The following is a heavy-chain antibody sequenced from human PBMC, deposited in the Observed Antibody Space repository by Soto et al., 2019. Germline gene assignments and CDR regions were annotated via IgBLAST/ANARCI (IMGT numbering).Heavy chain of an antibody. J-gene: IGHJ5*02. CDR2: MNPNSGNT. V-gene: IGHV1-8*01. CDR1: GYTFTSYD. CDR3: ARVGFGVRGVIYNWFDP. Sequence: QVQLVQSGAEVKKPGASVKVSCKASGYTFTSYDINWVRQATGQGLEWMGWMNPNSGNTGYAQKFQGRVTMTRNTSISTAYMELSSLRSEDTAVYYCARVGFGVRGVIYNWFDPWGQGTLVTVSS. D-gene: IGHD3-10*01.